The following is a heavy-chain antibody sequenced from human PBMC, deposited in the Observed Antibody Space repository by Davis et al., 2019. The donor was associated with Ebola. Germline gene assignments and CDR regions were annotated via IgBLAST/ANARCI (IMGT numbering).Heavy chain of an antibody. CDR1: GFTVSSNY. CDR2: IYSGGST. CDR3: ARDGENYSDLDY. V-gene: IGHV3-53*04. J-gene: IGHJ4*02. D-gene: IGHD3-10*01. Sequence: GESLKISCAASGFTVSSNYMSWVRQAPGKGLEWVSVIYSGGSTYYADSVKGRFTISRHNSKNTLYLQMNSLRAEDTAVYYCARDGENYSDLDYWGQGTLVTVSS.